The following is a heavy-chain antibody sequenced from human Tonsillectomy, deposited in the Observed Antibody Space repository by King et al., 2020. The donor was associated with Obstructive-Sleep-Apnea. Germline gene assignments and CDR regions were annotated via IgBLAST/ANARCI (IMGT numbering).Heavy chain of an antibody. D-gene: IGHD2-2*01. CDR2: LYPGDSDT. CDR3: ARTGGYCTSISCPPFEH. CDR1: GYNFTNYW. Sequence: VQLVESGAEVKKPGESLKISCKGSGYNFTNYWIGWLRQMPGKGLEWMGILYPGDSDTRYNPSFQGQVTISADKSISAAYLQWSGLQASDTAIYYCARTGGYCTSISCPPFEHWGQGTLVSVSS. J-gene: IGHJ4*02. V-gene: IGHV5-51*01.